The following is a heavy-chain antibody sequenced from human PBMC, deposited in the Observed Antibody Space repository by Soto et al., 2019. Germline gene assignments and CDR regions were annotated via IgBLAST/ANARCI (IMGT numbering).Heavy chain of an antibody. V-gene: IGHV4-34*01. Sequence: SETLSLTCAVYGGSFSGYYWSWIRQPPGKGLEWIGEINHSGSTNYNPSLKSRVTISVDTSKDQFSLKLSSVTAADTAVYYCARATPLDVDTAMVNFDYWGQGTLVTVSS. CDR2: INHSGST. D-gene: IGHD5-18*01. J-gene: IGHJ4*02. CDR1: GGSFSGYY. CDR3: ARATPLDVDTAMVNFDY.